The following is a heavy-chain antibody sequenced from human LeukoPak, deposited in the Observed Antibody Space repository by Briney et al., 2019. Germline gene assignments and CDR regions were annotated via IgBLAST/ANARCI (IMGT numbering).Heavy chain of an antibody. J-gene: IGHJ4*02. V-gene: IGHV3-7*01. CDR2: INQDGTEK. D-gene: IGHD6-19*01. CDR1: GFTFSSYW. CDR3: ARDVLAGTFDY. Sequence: TGGSLRLSCAASGFTFSSYWMNWVRQAPGKGLEWVANINQDGTEKYYVDSVRGRFTMSRDNAKNSLYLQMNSLRAEDTAVYYCARDVLAGTFDYWGQGTLVTVSS.